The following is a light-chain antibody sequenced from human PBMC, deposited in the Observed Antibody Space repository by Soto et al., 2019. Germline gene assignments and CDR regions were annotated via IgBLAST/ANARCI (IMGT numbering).Light chain of an antibody. V-gene: IGLV2-14*03. J-gene: IGLJ2*01. Sequence: QSALTQPASVSGSPGQSIAISCTGTSSDVGGYNYVSWYQHHPGKAPKLMIYDVSNRPSGVSDRFSGSKSDNTASLTISGLQAEDEADYYCSSYTSSSTRVFGGGAKVTVL. CDR2: DVS. CDR1: SSDVGGYNY. CDR3: SSYTSSSTRV.